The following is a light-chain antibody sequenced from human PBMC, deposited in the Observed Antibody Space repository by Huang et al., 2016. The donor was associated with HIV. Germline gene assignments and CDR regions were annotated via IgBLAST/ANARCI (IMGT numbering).Light chain of an antibody. V-gene: IGKV4-1*01. Sequence: DIVMTQSPDSLAVSLGERVTINCKSSQSVLYNSNNKNYLAWYQQKPGQPPKLLIYWASTRASGVPDRFSGSGSGTDFTLTISSLQAEDVAVYYCQQYYSSLITFGQGTRLEMK. J-gene: IGKJ5*01. CDR3: QQYYSSLIT. CDR1: QSVLYNSNNKNY. CDR2: WAS.